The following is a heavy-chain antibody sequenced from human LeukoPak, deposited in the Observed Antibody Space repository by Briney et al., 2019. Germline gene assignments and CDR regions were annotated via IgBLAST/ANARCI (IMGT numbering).Heavy chain of an antibody. CDR3: ARGYSYGAS. J-gene: IGHJ5*02. Sequence: PGGSLRLSCAASGFTFSSYAMSWVRQAPGKGLEWVSGITDSGDRTYYADSVKGRFTISRDNSKSTLYLQMNSLTVDDTAVYYCARGYSYGASWGQGTLVTVSS. CDR2: ITDSGDRT. V-gene: IGHV3-23*01. D-gene: IGHD5-18*01. CDR1: GFTFSSYA.